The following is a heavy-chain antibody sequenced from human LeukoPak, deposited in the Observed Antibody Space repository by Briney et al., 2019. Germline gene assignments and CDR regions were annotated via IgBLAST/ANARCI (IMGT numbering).Heavy chain of an antibody. CDR3: ARDHLAYCGGDCPISDY. J-gene: IGHJ4*02. V-gene: IGHV3-33*01. CDR2: IWYDGSNK. CDR1: GFTFSSYG. D-gene: IGHD2-21*02. Sequence: GGSLRLSCAASGFTFSSYGMHWVRQAPGKGLEWVAVIWYDGSNKYYADSVKGRFTISRDNPKNTLYLQMNSLRAEDTAVFYCARDHLAYCGGDCPISDYWGQGTLVTVSS.